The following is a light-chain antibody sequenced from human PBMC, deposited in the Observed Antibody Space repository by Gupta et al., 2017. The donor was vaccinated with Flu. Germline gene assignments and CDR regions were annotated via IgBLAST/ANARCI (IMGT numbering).Light chain of an antibody. CDR2: AAS. V-gene: IGKV1-39*01. CDR1: QSISSY. J-gene: IGKJ1*01. CDR3: QQSDSTPDT. Sequence: PSSLSASVGDRVTITCRASQSISSYLNWYQQKPGKAPKLLIYAASSLQSGVPSRFSGSGSGTDFTLTISSLQPEDFATYYCQQSDSTPDTFGQGTKVEIK.